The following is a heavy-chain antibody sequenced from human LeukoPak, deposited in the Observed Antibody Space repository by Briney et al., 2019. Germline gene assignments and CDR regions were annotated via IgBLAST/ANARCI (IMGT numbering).Heavy chain of an antibody. CDR1: NYSISSDYY. Sequence: SETLSLTCTVSNYSISSDYYWGWIRQPPGKGLEWIGSIYHLGSTYYNPSLKSRVTMSVDTSKNQFSLNLSSVTAADTAVYFCANLDILTTASAHDYWGQGTLVTVSS. V-gene: IGHV4-38-2*02. J-gene: IGHJ4*02. CDR2: IYHLGST. CDR3: ANLDILTTASAHDY. D-gene: IGHD3-9*01.